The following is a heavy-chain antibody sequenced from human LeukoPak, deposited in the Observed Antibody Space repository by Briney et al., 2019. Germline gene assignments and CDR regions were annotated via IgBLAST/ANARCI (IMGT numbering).Heavy chain of an antibody. CDR1: GFTFSSYG. CDR2: VWYDGNKK. D-gene: IGHD2-2*01. CDR3: ARGQLLFDY. J-gene: IGHJ4*02. V-gene: IGHV3-33*08. Sequence: GGSLRLSCAASGFTFSSYGLHWVRQGQRQGLDWVAVVWYDGNKKYYADSLKGRFTISRDNSKNTLYLQMNSLRAEDTAVYYCARGQLLFDYWGQGTLVTVSS.